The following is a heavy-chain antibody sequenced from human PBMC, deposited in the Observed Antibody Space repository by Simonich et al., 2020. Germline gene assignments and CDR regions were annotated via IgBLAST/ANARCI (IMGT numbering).Heavy chain of an antibody. Sequence: EVQLVESGGGLVQPGRSLRLSCAASGFPFDDYAMHWVRQAPGEGLEWVLGISWKGGSIGYAASVKGRFTISRDNAKNSLYLQMNSLRAEDTALYYCAKDGGYCTNGVCYYFDYWGQGTLVTVSS. V-gene: IGHV3-9*01. CDR2: ISWKGGSI. J-gene: IGHJ4*02. CDR1: GFPFDDYA. CDR3: AKDGGYCTNGVCYYFDY. D-gene: IGHD2-8*01.